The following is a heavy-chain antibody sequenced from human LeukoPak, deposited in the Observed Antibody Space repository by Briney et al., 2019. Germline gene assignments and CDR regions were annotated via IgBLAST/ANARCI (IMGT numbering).Heavy chain of an antibody. J-gene: IGHJ6*03. Sequence: GRSLRLSCAASGFTFSSYAMHWVRQAPGKGLEWVAVISYDGNYKNYADSVKGRFTISRDNSKNTLYLQMNSLRAEDTAVYYCAKYYGDDPDYYYYMDVWDKGTTVTISS. CDR3: AKYYGDDPDYYYYMDV. CDR1: GFTFSSYA. CDR2: ISYDGNYK. V-gene: IGHV3-30*04. D-gene: IGHD4-17*01.